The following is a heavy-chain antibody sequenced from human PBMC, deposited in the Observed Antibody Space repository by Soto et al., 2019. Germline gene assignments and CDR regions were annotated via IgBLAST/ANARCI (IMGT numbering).Heavy chain of an antibody. V-gene: IGHV1-2*02. CDR2: INPNSGGT. CDR3: ARGRIGDSPFDY. D-gene: IGHD3-22*01. CDR1: GYTFTGYY. Sequence: ASVQVSCKASGYTFTGYYMHWVRQAPGQGLEWMGWINPNSGGTNYAQKFQGRVTMTRDTSISTAYMELGRLRSDDTAVYYCARGRIGDSPFDYWGQGTLVTVSS. J-gene: IGHJ4*02.